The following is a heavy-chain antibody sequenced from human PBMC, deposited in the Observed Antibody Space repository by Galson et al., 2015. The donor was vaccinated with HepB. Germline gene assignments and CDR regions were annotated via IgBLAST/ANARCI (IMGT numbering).Heavy chain of an antibody. CDR1: GYTFTTYG. Sequence: SVKVSCKASGYTFTTYGISWVRQAPGQGLEWMGWISAYTSNTNNAQKFQGRVTMTTDTATSTAYMELRSLRSDDTAVYYCARDGPQDYYDSSGYYYFDYWGQGTPVTVSS. J-gene: IGHJ4*02. CDR2: ISAYTSNT. D-gene: IGHD3-22*01. V-gene: IGHV1-18*01. CDR3: ARDGPQDYYDSSGYYYFDY.